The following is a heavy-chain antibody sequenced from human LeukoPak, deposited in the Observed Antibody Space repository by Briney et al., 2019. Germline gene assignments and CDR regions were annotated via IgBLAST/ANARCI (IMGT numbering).Heavy chain of an antibody. CDR2: INPTSGST. D-gene: IGHD6-19*01. J-gene: IGHJ4*02. CDR3: ARDGGYSSGYYRGLY. V-gene: IGHV1-46*01. Sequence: ASVKLSCKASGYTFTSYFLHWVRQAPGQGLERLGIINPTSGSTTYAQKFLGRVTVTRDRSTSTVYMELNSLRSEDTAVYYCARDGGYSSGYYRGLYWGQGTLVTVSS. CDR1: GYTFTSYF.